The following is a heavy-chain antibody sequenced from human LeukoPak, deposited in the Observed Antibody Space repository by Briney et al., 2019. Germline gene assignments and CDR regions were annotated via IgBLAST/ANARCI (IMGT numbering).Heavy chain of an antibody. CDR3: ATALEGYCSGGSCPTDAFDI. J-gene: IGHJ3*02. D-gene: IGHD2-15*01. CDR2: INPNSGGT. CDR1: GYTFTGYY. Sequence: GASVKVSCKASGYTFTGYYMHWVRQAPGQGLEWMGWINPNSGGTNYAQKFQGWVTMTRDTSISTAYMELSSLRSEDTAVYYCATALEGYCSGGSCPTDAFDIWGQGTMVTVSS. V-gene: IGHV1-2*04.